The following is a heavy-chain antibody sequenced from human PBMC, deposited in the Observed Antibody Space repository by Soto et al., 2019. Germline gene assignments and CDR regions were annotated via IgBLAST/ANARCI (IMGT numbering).Heavy chain of an antibody. CDR3: ARDLVKRPYHYYGMDV. Sequence: GGSLRLSCAASGFTFSSYAMHWVRQAPGKGLEWVAVISYDGSNKYYADSVKGRFTISRDNSKNTLYLQMNSLRAEDTAVYYCARDLVKRPYHYYGMDVWGQGTTVTVSS. J-gene: IGHJ6*02. CDR2: ISYDGSNK. CDR1: GFTFSSYA. V-gene: IGHV3-30-3*01. D-gene: IGHD6-25*01.